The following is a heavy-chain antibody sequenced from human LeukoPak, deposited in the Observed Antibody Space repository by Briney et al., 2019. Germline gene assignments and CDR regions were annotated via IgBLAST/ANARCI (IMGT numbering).Heavy chain of an antibody. CDR2: IYPGDSDT. CDR3: ARPHSTSRYVCDY. Sequence: PGESLKISCQVSGTDFSTYWVAWARQMPGKGLEWLGVIYPGDSDTRYSPSFEGQVTISVDKSISTAYLQWSSLKATDSAVYYCARPHSTSRYVCDYWGQGTLVTVSS. J-gene: IGHJ4*02. CDR1: GTDFSTYW. D-gene: IGHD2-2*01. V-gene: IGHV5-51*01.